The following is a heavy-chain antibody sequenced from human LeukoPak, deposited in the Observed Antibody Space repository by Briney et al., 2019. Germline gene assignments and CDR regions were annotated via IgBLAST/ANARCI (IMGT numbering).Heavy chain of an antibody. D-gene: IGHD1-26*01. CDR2: TIPIFGTA. Sequence: SVKVSCKASGGTFSSYAISWARQAPGQGLEWMGGTIPIFGTANYAQKFQGRVTITTDESTSTAYMELSSLRSEDTAVYYCARDNTVVGATGYFDYWGQGTLVTVSS. CDR3: ARDNTVVGATGYFDY. J-gene: IGHJ4*02. CDR1: GGTFSSYA. V-gene: IGHV1-69*05.